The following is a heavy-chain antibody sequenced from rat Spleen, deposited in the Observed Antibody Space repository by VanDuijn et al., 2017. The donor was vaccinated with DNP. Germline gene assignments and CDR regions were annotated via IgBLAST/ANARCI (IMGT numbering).Heavy chain of an antibody. CDR1: GYSITSNY. CDR2: ISYSGGS. CDR3: ARKRLPGYNGYFDY. D-gene: IGHD1-4*01. V-gene: IGHV3-1*01. J-gene: IGHJ2*01. Sequence: EVQLQESGPGLVKPSQSLSLTCSVTGYSITSNYWGWIRKFPGNKMEWMGYISYSGGSSYNPSLKSRISITRDTSKNQYFLQLNSVSTEDTATYYCARKRLPGYNGYFDYWGQGVMVTVSS.